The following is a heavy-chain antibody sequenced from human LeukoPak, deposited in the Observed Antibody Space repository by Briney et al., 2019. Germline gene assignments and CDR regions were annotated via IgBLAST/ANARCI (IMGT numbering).Heavy chain of an antibody. V-gene: IGHV1-8*03. CDR3: ASGSGTTAPNDY. CDR1: GYTFTSYG. Sequence: GASVKVSCKASGYTFTSYGINWVRQATGQGLEWMGWMNPNSGNTGYAQKFQGRVTITRNTSISTAYMELSSLRSEDTAVYYCASGSGTTAPNDYWGQGTLVTVSS. J-gene: IGHJ4*02. CDR2: MNPNSGNT. D-gene: IGHD1-1*01.